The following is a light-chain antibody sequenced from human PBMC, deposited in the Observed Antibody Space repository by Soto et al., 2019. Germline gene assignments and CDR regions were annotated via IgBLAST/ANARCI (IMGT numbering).Light chain of an antibody. J-gene: IGKJ4*01. Sequence: EIVMTQSPATLSVSPGEETTLSCRASQSVSRNLAWYQHKPGQTPSLLIYGTSTRATGVPAMFSARGSGTDFTFTLSCLQSEDFAVYYCQQYHNWPLTFGGGTKVEIK. CDR2: GTS. CDR3: QQYHNWPLT. CDR1: QSVSRN. V-gene: IGKV3-15*01.